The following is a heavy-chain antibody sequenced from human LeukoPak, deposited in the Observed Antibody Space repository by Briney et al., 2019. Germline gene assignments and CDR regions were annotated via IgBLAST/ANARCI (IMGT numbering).Heavy chain of an antibody. CDR3: ARYHQIYSGYDESFDY. CDR2: INAGNGNT. D-gene: IGHD5-12*01. J-gene: IGHJ4*02. Sequence: GASVKVSCKASGYTFTSYAMHWVRQAPGQRLEWMGWINAGNGNTKYSQKFQGRVTITRDTSASTAYMELSSLRSEDTAVYYCARYHQIYSGYDESFDYWGQGTLVTVSS. CDR1: GYTFTSYA. V-gene: IGHV1-3*01.